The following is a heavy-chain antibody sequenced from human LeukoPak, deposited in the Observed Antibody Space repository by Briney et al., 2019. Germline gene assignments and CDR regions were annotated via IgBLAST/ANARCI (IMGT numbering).Heavy chain of an antibody. V-gene: IGHV4-34*01. CDR2: INHSGST. Sequence: SETLSLTCAVYGGSFSGYYWSWIRQPPGKGLEWIGEINHSGSTNYNPSLKSRVTISVDTSKNQFSLKLNSVTAADTAVYYCARLNCSSTSCSANDFDYWGQGTLVTVSS. CDR3: ARLNCSSTSCSANDFDY. D-gene: IGHD2-2*01. J-gene: IGHJ4*02. CDR1: GGSFSGYY.